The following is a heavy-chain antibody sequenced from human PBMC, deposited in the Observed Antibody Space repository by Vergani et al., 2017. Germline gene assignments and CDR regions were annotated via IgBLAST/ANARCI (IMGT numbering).Heavy chain of an antibody. D-gene: IGHD6-13*01. Sequence: EVQLVESGGVVVQPGGSLRLSCAASGFTFDDYTMHWVRQAPGKGLEWVSLISWDGGSTYYADSVKGRFTISRVNSKNSLYLQMNSLRTDDTALYYCAKDMGQQLVGTWFDYWGQGTLVTVSS. CDR3: AKDMGQQLVGTWFDY. V-gene: IGHV3-43*01. CDR2: ISWDGGST. J-gene: IGHJ4*02. CDR1: GFTFDDYT.